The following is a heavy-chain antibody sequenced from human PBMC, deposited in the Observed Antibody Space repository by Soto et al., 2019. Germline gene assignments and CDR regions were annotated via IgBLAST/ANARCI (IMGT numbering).Heavy chain of an antibody. CDR2: IYYTGST. Sequence: PSETLSLTCTVSGGSISSSSYYWGWIRQPPGKGLEWIGSIYYTGSTNYNPSLKSRVTISVDTSKNQFSLKLSSVTAADTAVYYCARGLLRGFIAAAGRKSNWFDPWGQGTLVTVSS. V-gene: IGHV4-39*07. J-gene: IGHJ5*02. CDR1: GGSISSSSYY. D-gene: IGHD6-13*01. CDR3: ARGLLRGFIAAAGRKSNWFDP.